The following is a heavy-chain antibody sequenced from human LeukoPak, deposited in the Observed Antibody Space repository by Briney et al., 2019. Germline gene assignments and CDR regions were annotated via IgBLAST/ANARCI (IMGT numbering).Heavy chain of an antibody. Sequence: GGSLRLSCAASGVTFSRYAMSWVRQAPGKGLEWVSDISGSGGRTYYADSVRGRFTISRDNSKNTLYLQMNSLRAEDTAVYHCAKGVIVPAALYFDPWGQGTLVTVSS. V-gene: IGHV3-23*01. D-gene: IGHD2-2*01. CDR2: ISGSGGRT. CDR3: AKGVIVPAALYFDP. CDR1: GVTFSRYA. J-gene: IGHJ4*02.